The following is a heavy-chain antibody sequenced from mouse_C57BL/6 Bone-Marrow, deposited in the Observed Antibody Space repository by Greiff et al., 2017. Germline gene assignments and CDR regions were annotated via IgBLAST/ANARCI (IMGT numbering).Heavy chain of an antibody. Sequence: VQLQQSGAELVRPGASVKLSCTASGFNIKDDYMHWVKQRPEQGLEWIGWLYPEDGDTEYASKFQGKATITADTSSNTAYLQLSSLTSEDTAVYYCTPYGSSYGCSWFAYWGQGTLVTVSA. CDR2: LYPEDGDT. CDR1: GFNIKDDY. J-gene: IGHJ3*01. V-gene: IGHV14-4*01. D-gene: IGHD1-1*01. CDR3: TPYGSSYGCSWFAY.